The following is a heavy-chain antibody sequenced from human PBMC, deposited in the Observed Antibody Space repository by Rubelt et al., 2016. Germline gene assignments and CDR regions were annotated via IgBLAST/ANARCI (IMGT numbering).Heavy chain of an antibody. CDR3: ATPRYCSSTSCYRERHAFDI. CDR1: GGSFSGYY. V-gene: IGHV4-34*01. Sequence: QVQLQQWGAGLLKPSETLSLTCAVYGGSFSGYYWSWIRQPPGKGLEWLGEINHSGSTNYNPSLKSRVTLSVEPSNNQFSLKLSAVAAAGTAVYYCATPRYCSSTSCYRERHAFDIWGQGTMVTVSS. D-gene: IGHD2-2*01. CDR2: INHSGST. J-gene: IGHJ3*02.